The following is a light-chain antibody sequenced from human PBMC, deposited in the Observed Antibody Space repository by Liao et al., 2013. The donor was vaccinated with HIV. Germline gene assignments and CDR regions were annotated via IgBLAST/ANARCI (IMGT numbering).Light chain of an antibody. Sequence: SYELTQPPSVSVAPGKTARITCGGNNIGIKSVHWYQQKPGQAPVVVIYYDSDRPSGIPERFSGSNSGNTATLTISGTQAMDEADYYCQAWDSSTEVFGTGTKVTVL. CDR3: QAWDSSTEV. V-gene: IGLV3-21*01. CDR1: NIGIKS. J-gene: IGLJ1*01. CDR2: YDS.